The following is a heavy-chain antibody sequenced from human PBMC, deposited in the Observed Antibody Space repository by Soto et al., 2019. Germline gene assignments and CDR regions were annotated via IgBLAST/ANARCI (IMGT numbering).Heavy chain of an antibody. Sequence: QLQLVESGGGVVQPGRSLRLSCAASGFTFSTYGMHWVRQAPGKGLEWVAVISYDGNNKYYADSVKGRFTISRDNSKNNLYLQMNSLRPEDTAVYYCAKVSAQLVHYFYFHYMDVWGKGTTVTVSS. CDR3: AKVSAQLVHYFYFHYMDV. D-gene: IGHD6-6*01. V-gene: IGHV3-30*18. J-gene: IGHJ6*03. CDR2: ISYDGNNK. CDR1: GFTFSTYG.